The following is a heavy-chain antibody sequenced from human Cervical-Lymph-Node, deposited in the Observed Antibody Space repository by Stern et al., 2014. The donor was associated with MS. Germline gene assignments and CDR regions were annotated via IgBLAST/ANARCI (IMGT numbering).Heavy chain of an antibody. Sequence: VQLVESGGGVVQPGTSLRLSCAASGFTFSSYGMHWVRQAPGKGLEWVALAWYDGSTAYYTNSVKGRFTISRDNSKNTLSLQMNSLTAEDTAVYYCARGHIPYAYNYLFDSWGQGTLVTVSS. D-gene: IGHD5-24*01. J-gene: IGHJ4*02. V-gene: IGHV3-33*01. CDR3: ARGHIPYAYNYLFDS. CDR1: GFTFSSYG. CDR2: AWYDGSTA.